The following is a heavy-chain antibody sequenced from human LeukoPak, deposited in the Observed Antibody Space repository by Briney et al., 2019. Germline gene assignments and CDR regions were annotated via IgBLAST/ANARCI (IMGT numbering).Heavy chain of an antibody. J-gene: IGHJ5*02. D-gene: IGHD6-13*01. CDR3: ARGLTAAGVDCFDP. V-gene: IGHV1-8*01. CDR2: MNPNSGNT. CDR1: GYTFTSYD. Sequence: ASVKVSCTASGYTFTSYDINWVRQATGQGLEWMGWMNPNSGNTGYAQKFQGRVTMTRNTSISTAYMELSSLRSEDTAVYYCARGLTAAGVDCFDPWGQGTLVTVSS.